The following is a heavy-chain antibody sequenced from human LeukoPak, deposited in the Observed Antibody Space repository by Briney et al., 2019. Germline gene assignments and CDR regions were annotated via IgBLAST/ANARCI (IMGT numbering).Heavy chain of an antibody. CDR3: ERGHNAGRRRITMVRGSSEYYYYGMDV. Sequence: GGSLRLSCAASGFTVSSNDMSWVRQAPGKGLEWVSVIYSGGSTYYAASVKGRFNISRDHSKNTLYHQMNSLRAEDTAVYYCERGHNAGRRRITMVRGSSEYYYYGMDVWGQGTTVTVSS. J-gene: IGHJ6*02. V-gene: IGHV3-53*01. D-gene: IGHD3-10*01. CDR1: GFTVSSND. CDR2: IYSGGST.